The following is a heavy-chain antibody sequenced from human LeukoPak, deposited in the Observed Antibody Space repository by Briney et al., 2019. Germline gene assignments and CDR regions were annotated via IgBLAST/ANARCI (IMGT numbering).Heavy chain of an antibody. CDR3: ARDPYSGAYYEGYYYYYMDV. Sequence: GGSLRLSCAASAFTFSPYGMHWVRQAPGKGLEWVAFIRYDGSNKYYADSVKGRFTISRDNSKNTLYLQMNSLRAEDTAVYYCARDPYSGAYYEGYYYYYMDVWGKGTTVTVSS. CDR2: IRYDGSNK. J-gene: IGHJ6*03. CDR1: AFTFSPYG. D-gene: IGHD1-26*01. V-gene: IGHV3-30*02.